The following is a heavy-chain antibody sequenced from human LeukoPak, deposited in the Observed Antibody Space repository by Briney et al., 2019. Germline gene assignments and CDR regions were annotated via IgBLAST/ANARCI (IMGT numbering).Heavy chain of an antibody. J-gene: IGHJ5*02. D-gene: IGHD3-10*01. Sequence: SETLSLTCTVSGGSISSGDYYWSWLRQPPGKGLEWIGYIYYSGSTYYNPSLQSRVTISVDTSKNQFSLKLSSVTAADTAVYYCASAPTYGSGSYAIDPWGQGTLVTVSS. CDR1: GGSISSGDYY. CDR3: ASAPTYGSGSYAIDP. V-gene: IGHV4-30-4*08. CDR2: IYYSGST.